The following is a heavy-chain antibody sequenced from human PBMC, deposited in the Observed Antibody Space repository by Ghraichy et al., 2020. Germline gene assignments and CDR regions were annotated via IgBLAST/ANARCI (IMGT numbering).Heavy chain of an antibody. V-gene: IGHV4-38-2*02. Sequence: SETLSLTCTVSGYSISSGYYWGWIRQPPGKGLEWLGTIYRSGITYYNPSLNSRVTMSVDTSKNQFSLKLSSVTAADTAFYYCARHDSFGWVGYVNFDYWGQGVLVTVSS. CDR2: IYRSGIT. J-gene: IGHJ4*02. CDR3: ARHDSFGWVGYVNFDY. D-gene: IGHD3-22*01. CDR1: GYSISSGYY.